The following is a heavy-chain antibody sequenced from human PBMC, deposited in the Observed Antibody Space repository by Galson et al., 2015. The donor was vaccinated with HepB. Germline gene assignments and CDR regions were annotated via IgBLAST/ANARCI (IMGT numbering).Heavy chain of an antibody. Sequence: SLRLSCAASGFTFSSYEMNWVRQAPGKGLEWVSYISSGGSTIYYADSVKGRFTISRDNAKNSLYLQMNSLRAEDTAVYYCARDSGSYQSYYYYYGMDVWGQGTTVTVSS. D-gene: IGHD1-26*01. CDR3: ARDSGSYQSYYYYYGMDV. CDR2: ISSGGSTI. CDR1: GFTFSSYE. V-gene: IGHV3-48*03. J-gene: IGHJ6*02.